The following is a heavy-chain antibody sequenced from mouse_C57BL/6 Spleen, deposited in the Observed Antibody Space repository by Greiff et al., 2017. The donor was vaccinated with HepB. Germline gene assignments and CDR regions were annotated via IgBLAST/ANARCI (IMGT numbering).Heavy chain of an antibody. CDR1: GYSFSSYW. J-gene: IGHJ4*01. D-gene: IGHD1-1*01. Sequence: QVRLQQSGAELVKPGASVKISCKASGYSFSSYWMNWVKQRPGKGLEWIGQIYPGDGDTNYNGKFKGKATLTADKSSSTAYMQLSSLTSEDSAVYFCAGYGSRTDYAMDYWGQGTSVTVSS. CDR3: AGYGSRTDYAMDY. V-gene: IGHV1-80*01. CDR2: IYPGDGDT.